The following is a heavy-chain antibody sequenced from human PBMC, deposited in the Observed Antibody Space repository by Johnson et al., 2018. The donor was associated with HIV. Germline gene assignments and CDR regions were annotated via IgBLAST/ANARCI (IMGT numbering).Heavy chain of an antibody. V-gene: IGHV3-53*01. CDR2: IYNDDST. CDR1: GFTVSSNY. CDR3: ARRDAALVTAAFDI. J-gene: IGHJ3*02. D-gene: IGHD5-18*01. Sequence: VQLVESGGGLIQPGGSLRLSCAASGFTVSSNYMSWVRQAPGKGLEWVSVIYNDDSTYYADSVKGRFTISRDISKNTLSLQMSSLRAEDTAVYSCARRDAALVTAAFDIWGQGTMVTVSS.